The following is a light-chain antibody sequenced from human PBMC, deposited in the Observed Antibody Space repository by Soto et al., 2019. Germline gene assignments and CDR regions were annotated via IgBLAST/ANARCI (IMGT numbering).Light chain of an antibody. CDR3: QQSYRAPYT. Sequence: IQLTQSPSSLSTSVGDSVTITCRASQSISNFLNWYQHKPGKAPDLLIYAASTLFSGVPSRFRGSGSGTDFTLTITSLQPAEFATYYCQQSYRAPYTFGQGTKLEIK. J-gene: IGKJ2*01. CDR2: AAS. CDR1: QSISNF. V-gene: IGKV1-39*01.